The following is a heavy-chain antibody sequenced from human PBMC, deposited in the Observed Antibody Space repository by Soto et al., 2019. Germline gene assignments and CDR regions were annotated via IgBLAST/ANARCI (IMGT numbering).Heavy chain of an antibody. CDR3: ARGGDVTYSPGMDV. CDR1: GYTFTSYG. V-gene: IGHV1-18*01. CDR2: ISAYNGKT. D-gene: IGHD2-15*01. Sequence: QVQLVQSGGEVKKPGASVKLSCTASGYTFTSYGISWVRQDPGQGLEWMGWISAYNGKTNYAQNVQGRVTMTTDTSTRTAYMDLRSLRCDDTAVYYCARGGDVTYSPGMDVWGQGTTVTVSS. J-gene: IGHJ6*02.